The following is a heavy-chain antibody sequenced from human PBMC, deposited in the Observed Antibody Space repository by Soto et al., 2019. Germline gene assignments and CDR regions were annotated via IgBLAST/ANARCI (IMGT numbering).Heavy chain of an antibody. V-gene: IGHV3-23*01. Sequence: DGQLLESGGGLVQPAGSLRLSCAASGFTFSSYAMGWVLQGPGKGLECVAVVSIGGSTHYADSVRGRFTISRDNSKNTLSLQMNSLTAEDTAVYFCATRRGAGGHFDYWGQGALVPVAS. D-gene: IGHD2-15*01. CDR3: ATRRGAGGHFDY. J-gene: IGHJ4*02. CDR2: VSIGGST. CDR1: GFTFSSYA.